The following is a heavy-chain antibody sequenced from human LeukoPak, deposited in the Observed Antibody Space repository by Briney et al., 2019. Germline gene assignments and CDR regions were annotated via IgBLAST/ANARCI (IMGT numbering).Heavy chain of an antibody. CDR2: INSGSSFI. D-gene: IGHD3-9*01. J-gene: IGHJ4*02. V-gene: IGHV3-48*02. CDR3: VAGYTKTRFDY. Sequence: PGGSLRLSCAASGFTFNTYSMNWVRQAPGKGLEWISHINSGSSFIYYADSAKGRFTISRDNGGNSLYLQMNSLRDEDTAVYYCVAGYTKTRFDYWGQGTLVTVSS. CDR1: GFTFNTYS.